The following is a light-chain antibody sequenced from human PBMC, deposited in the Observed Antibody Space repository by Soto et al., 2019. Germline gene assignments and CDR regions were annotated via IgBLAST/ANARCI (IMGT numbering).Light chain of an antibody. Sequence: AIQLTQSPSSLSASVGDRVTITCRASQDVRGALAWYQQKPGKAPKILIYDVSVLESGVPTRFSGRGSGTDFTLTITILQPVDFATYYCQQFNSYPITFGQGTRLEIK. CDR3: QQFNSYPIT. V-gene: IGKV1-13*02. J-gene: IGKJ5*01. CDR1: QDVRGA. CDR2: DVS.